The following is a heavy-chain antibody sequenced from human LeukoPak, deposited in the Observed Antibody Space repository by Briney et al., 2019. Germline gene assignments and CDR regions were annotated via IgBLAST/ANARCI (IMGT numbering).Heavy chain of an antibody. Sequence: EASVTVSCTTSGGTFGNDAVSWVRQAPGQGPEWMGRIIPHLDIVIYAEKFQGRLTITADTSTSTAYMELSSLRSEDTAVYYCATGGSHCNNNNCYSSYFFDLWGQGTLVTVSS. CDR1: GGTFGNDA. CDR2: IIPHLDIV. V-gene: IGHV1-69*04. J-gene: IGHJ4*02. CDR3: ATGGSHCNNNNCYSSYFFDL. D-gene: IGHD2/OR15-2a*01.